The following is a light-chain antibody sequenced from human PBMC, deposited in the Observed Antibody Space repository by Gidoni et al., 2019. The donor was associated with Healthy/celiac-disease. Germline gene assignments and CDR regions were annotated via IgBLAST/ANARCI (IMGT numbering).Light chain of an antibody. CDR2: AAS. CDR3: QQSYSALWT. Sequence: DIQMTQSPSSLSASVGDRVTITCRASQSVISHLNWYQQKPGKAPKLLVYAASSLQSGVPSNFSGSGSGTDFTLTISSLQPEDFATYYCQQSYSALWTFAQGTKVEV. J-gene: IGKJ1*01. V-gene: IGKV1-39*01. CDR1: QSVISH.